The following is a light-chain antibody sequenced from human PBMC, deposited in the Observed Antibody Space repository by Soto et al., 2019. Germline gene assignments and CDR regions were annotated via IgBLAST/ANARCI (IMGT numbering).Light chain of an antibody. CDR2: SAS. CDR3: QQLNGYQLA. V-gene: IGKV1-9*01. Sequence: DIQLTQSPSLLSASVGDTVTITCRASQGMSTYLAWYQQKPGKVPKLLIRSASTLQSGVPPRFSGGGSGTEFTLTISTLQPDDSGIYYCQQLNGYQLAFGGGTNVEIK. J-gene: IGKJ4*01. CDR1: QGMSTY.